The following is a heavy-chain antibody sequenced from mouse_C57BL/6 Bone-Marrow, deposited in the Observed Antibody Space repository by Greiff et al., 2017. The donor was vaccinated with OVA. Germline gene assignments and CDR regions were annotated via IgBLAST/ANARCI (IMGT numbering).Heavy chain of an antibody. CDR1: GFNIKDDY. J-gene: IGHJ2*01. CDR2: IDPENGDT. D-gene: IGHD3-1*01. Sequence: VQLQQSGAELVRPGASVKLSCTASGFNIKDDYMHWVKQRPEQGLEWIGWIDPENGDTEYASKFQGKATITADTSSNTAYLQLSSLTSEDTAVYYCTTEGSSGYWGQGTTLTVSS. CDR3: TTEGSSGY. V-gene: IGHV14-4*01.